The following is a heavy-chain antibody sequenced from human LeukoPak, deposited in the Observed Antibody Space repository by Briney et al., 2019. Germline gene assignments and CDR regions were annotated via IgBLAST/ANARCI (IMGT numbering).Heavy chain of an antibody. CDR1: GFTFSSYS. D-gene: IGHD6-13*01. CDR2: ISSSSSYI. J-gene: IGHJ4*02. CDR3: ARERGAGLTSNWVDY. Sequence: TGGSLRLSCAASGFTFSSYSMNWVRQAPGKGLEWVSSISSSSSYIYYADSVKGRFTISRDNAKNSLYLQMNSLRAEDTAVYFCARERGAGLTSNWVDYWGQGILVTVSS. V-gene: IGHV3-21*01.